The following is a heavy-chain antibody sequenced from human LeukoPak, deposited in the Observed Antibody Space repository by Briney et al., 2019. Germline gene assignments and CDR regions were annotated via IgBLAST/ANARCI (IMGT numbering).Heavy chain of an antibody. V-gene: IGHV3-53*01. J-gene: IGHJ3*02. D-gene: IGHD1-26*01. Sequence: GGSLRLSCAASGFTISRNYMSWVRQAQGRGLEWVSIIYIDDTTYYADSVRGRFTISRDISKNTVYLQMYSLGVEDTAVYFCTRAGEVLPHDGFDIWGRGTMVTVSS. CDR2: IYIDDTT. CDR3: TRAGEVLPHDGFDI. CDR1: GFTISRNY.